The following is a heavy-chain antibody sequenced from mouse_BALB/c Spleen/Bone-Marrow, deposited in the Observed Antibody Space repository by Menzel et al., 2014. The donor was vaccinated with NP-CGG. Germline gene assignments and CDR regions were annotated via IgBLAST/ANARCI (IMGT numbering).Heavy chain of an antibody. V-gene: IGHV1-9*01. J-gene: IGHJ2*01. CDR1: GYTFSSYW. Sequence: QVHVKQSGAELMKPGASVKISCKATGYTFSSYWIEWVKQRPGHGLEWIGEILPGSGITNYNEEFKGKATFTADTSSNTAYMQLSSLTSEDSAVYYCTRGGSYYRYLDYWGQGTTLTVSS. CDR3: TRGGSYYRYLDY. D-gene: IGHD2-14*01. CDR2: ILPGSGIT.